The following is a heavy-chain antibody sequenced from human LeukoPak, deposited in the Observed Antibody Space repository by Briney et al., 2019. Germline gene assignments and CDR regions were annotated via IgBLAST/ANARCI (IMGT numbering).Heavy chain of an antibody. CDR3: ARLFVGRGWLDEGYWFDP. V-gene: IGHV4-61*01. Sequence: SETLSLTCTVSGGSVSSGSYYWSWIRQPPGKGLEWIGYIYYSGSTSYNPSLKSRVTISVDTSKNQFSLKLSSVTAADTAVYYCARLFVGRGWLDEGYWFDPWGQGTLVTVSS. CDR2: IYYSGST. D-gene: IGHD6-19*01. J-gene: IGHJ5*02. CDR1: GGSVSSGSYY.